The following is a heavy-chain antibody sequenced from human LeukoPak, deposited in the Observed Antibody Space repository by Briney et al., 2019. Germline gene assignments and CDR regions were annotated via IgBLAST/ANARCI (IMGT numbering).Heavy chain of an antibody. V-gene: IGHV3-30*18. J-gene: IGHJ3*01. D-gene: IGHD5-24*01. CDR1: GFTFSGYG. CDR3: AKGTANNYGDGFDV. CDR2: ISYDGKDK. Sequence: GGSLRLSCIASGFTFSGYGIHWVRQAPGKGLEWVTVISYDGKDKYYADSVKGRFTISRDNAKNMLYLQMNSLRGEDTAVCYCAKGTANNYGDGFDVWGQGTMVTVSS.